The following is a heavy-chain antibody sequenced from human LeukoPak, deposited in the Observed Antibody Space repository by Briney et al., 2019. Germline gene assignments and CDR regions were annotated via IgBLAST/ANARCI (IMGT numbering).Heavy chain of an antibody. CDR2: IYYSGST. CDR3: ARSLFTSSGYYTY. V-gene: IGHV4-39*01. CDR1: GGSISSSSYY. J-gene: IGHJ4*02. D-gene: IGHD3-22*01. Sequence: KPSETLSLTCTVSGGSISSSSYYWGWIRQPPGKGLEWIGSIYYSGSTYYNPSLKSRVTISVDTSKNQFSLKLSSVTAADTAVYDCARSLFTSSGYYTYWGQGTLVTVSS.